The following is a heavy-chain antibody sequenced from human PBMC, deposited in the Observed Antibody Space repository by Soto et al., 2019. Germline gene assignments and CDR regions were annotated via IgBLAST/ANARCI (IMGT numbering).Heavy chain of an antibody. CDR3: ARAIDSTFDY. CDR2: IYYSGST. V-gene: IGHV4-30-4*01. J-gene: IGHJ4*02. CDR1: GGSISSGDYY. D-gene: IGHD3-9*01. Sequence: SETLSLTXTVSGGSISSGDYYWSWIRQPPGKGPEWIGYIYYSGSTYYNPSLKSRVTISVDTSKNQFSLKLSSVTAADTAVYYCARAIDSTFDYWGQGTLVTVSS.